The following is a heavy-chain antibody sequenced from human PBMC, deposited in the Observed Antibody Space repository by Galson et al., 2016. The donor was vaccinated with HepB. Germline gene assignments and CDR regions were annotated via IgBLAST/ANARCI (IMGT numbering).Heavy chain of an antibody. CDR1: GFTFSEHY. D-gene: IGHD3-22*01. V-gene: IGHV3-72*01. J-gene: IGHJ3*02. CDR2: ARTKPKSYST. CDR3: VSSFSDRSGYVWDFNI. Sequence: SLRLSCAASGFTFSEHYMEWVRQAAGKGLEWVGSARTKPKSYSTAYAACVKGRFTISRDDSKNSLYLQMSSLKTEDTAVYSCVSSFSDRSGYVWDFNIGGHGTMVTLSS.